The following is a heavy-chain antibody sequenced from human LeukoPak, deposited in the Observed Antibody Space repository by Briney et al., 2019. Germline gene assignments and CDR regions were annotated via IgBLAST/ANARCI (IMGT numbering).Heavy chain of an antibody. V-gene: IGHV3-23*01. CDR3: AKDPGGATPPYFDY. CDR1: GFTFSDYY. J-gene: IGHJ4*02. CDR2: ISGSGGST. D-gene: IGHD1-26*01. Sequence: GGSLRLSCAASGFTFSDYYMSWIRQAPGKGLEWVSAISGSGGSTYYADSVKGRFTISRDNSKNTLYLQMNSLRAEDTAVYYCAKDPGGATPPYFDYWGQGTLVTVS.